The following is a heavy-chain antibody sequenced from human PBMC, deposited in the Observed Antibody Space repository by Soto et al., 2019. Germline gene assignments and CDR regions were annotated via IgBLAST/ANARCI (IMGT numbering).Heavy chain of an antibody. J-gene: IGHJ5*02. CDR3: AHRLTYFEARFNWFDP. CDR2: IYWDDDK. D-gene: IGHD3-9*01. Sequence: QITLKESGPTLVKPTQTLTLTCTFSGFSLSTSGGGVGWIRQPPGKALEWLALIYWDDDKRYSPSLKSRLTITKDTSKNQVALTMYNIDPVDTATYYCAHRLTYFEARFNWFDPWGQGTLVTVSS. CDR1: GFSLSTSGGG. V-gene: IGHV2-5*02.